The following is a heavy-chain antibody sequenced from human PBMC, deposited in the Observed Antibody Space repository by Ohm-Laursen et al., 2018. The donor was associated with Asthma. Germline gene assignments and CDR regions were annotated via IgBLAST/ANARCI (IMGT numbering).Heavy chain of an antibody. CDR3: ARERDNGGKGGYFDF. CDR2: ISTSGTYT. Sequence: SLRLSCAASGFTVSNSYMTWIRQAPGKGLEWVAYISTSGTYTNYADSVKGRFTISRDNAKNSLYLQMNSLGAEDTAVYYCARERDNGGKGGYFDFWGQGTLVTVSS. CDR1: GFTVSNSY. J-gene: IGHJ4*02. D-gene: IGHD4-23*01. V-gene: IGHV3-11*06.